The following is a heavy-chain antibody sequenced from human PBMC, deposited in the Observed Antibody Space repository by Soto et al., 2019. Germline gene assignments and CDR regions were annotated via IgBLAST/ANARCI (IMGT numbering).Heavy chain of an antibody. CDR3: ARGPRGYVYYHGMDV. Sequence: SETLSLTCTVSGGSISSYYVSWIRQSAGKGLEWIGRIDTSGTTNYNPSLKSRVTMSVDASKNHFSLNLSSVTAADTAVYYCARGPRGYVYYHGMDVWGQGTTVTVS. D-gene: IGHD3-10*01. J-gene: IGHJ6*02. CDR2: IDTSGTT. CDR1: GGSISSYY. V-gene: IGHV4-4*07.